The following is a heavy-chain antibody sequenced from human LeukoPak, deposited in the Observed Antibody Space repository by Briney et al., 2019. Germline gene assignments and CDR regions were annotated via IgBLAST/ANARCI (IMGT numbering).Heavy chain of an antibody. V-gene: IGHV1-2*02. Sequence: ASVRVSCKASGYTFTGYYMHWGRQAPGQGVEWMGWINPNSGGTNYAQKFQGRVTMTRDTSISTAYMELSRLRSDDTAVYYCARGVWRTMVRGPPPTGYWGQGTLVTVSS. CDR2: INPNSGGT. CDR3: ARGVWRTMVRGPPPTGY. D-gene: IGHD3-10*01. J-gene: IGHJ4*02. CDR1: GYTFTGYY.